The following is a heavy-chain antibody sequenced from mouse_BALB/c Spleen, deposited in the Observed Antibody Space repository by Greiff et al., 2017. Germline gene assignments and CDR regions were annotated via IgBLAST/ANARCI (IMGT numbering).Heavy chain of an antibody. V-gene: IGHV2-9*02. J-gene: IGHJ4*01. Sequence: VQLQQSGPGLVAPSQSLSITCTVSGFSLTSYGVHWVRQPPGKGLEWLGVIWAGGSTNYNSALMSRLSISKDNSKSQVFLKMNSLQTDDTAMYYCARDEANYYGYDAMDYWGQGTSVTVSS. CDR1: GFSLTSYG. CDR2: IWAGGST. D-gene: IGHD1-2*01. CDR3: ARDEANYYGYDAMDY.